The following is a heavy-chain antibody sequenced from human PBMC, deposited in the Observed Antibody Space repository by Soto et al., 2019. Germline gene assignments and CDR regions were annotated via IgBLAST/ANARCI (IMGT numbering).Heavy chain of an antibody. CDR1: GYSFTSYW. Sequence: GESLKISCKGSGYSFTSYWIGWVRQMPGKGLEWMGIIYPGDSDTRYSPSFQGQVTISADKSISTAYLQWSSLKASDTAMYYCARHGEPLGYCSSTSCNWFDPWGQGTLVTVSS. CDR3: ARHGEPLGYCSSTSCNWFDP. D-gene: IGHD2-2*01. V-gene: IGHV5-51*01. J-gene: IGHJ5*02. CDR2: IYPGDSDT.